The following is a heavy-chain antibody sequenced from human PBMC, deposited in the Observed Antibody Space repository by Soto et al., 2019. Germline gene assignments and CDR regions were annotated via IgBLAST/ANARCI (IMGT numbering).Heavy chain of an antibody. Sequence: PSETLSLTCTVSGGSISSSSYYWGWIRQPPGKGLEWIGSIYYSGSTYYNPSLKSRVTISVDTSKNQFSLKLSSVTAADTAVYYCARDYGDYAARAFDIWGQGTMVTVSS. J-gene: IGHJ3*02. D-gene: IGHD4-17*01. CDR2: IYYSGST. CDR1: GGSISSSSYY. CDR3: ARDYGDYAARAFDI. V-gene: IGHV4-39*02.